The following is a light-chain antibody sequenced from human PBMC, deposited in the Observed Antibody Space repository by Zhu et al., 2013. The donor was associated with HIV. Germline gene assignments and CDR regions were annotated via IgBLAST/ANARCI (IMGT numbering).Light chain of an antibody. V-gene: IGKV1-5*01. J-gene: IGKJ1*01. CDR1: QSISTW. Sequence: DIQMTQSPSTLSASVGDRVTITCRASQSISTWLAWYQQKPGKAPKLLIFDASSLESGVPSRFSGSGSGTDFTLTISSLQPEDFAAYYCQQANSFPRTFGQGTKVQIK. CDR2: DAS. CDR3: QQANSFPRT.